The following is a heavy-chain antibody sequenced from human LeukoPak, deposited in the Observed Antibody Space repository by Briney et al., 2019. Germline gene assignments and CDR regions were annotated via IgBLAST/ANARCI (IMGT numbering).Heavy chain of an antibody. Sequence: PGGSLRLSCAASGFTVSSSHMSWVRQAPGKGLEWVSVMFSGGTPYYADSVKGRFTISRDNSKNTLFVQMSSLRAEDTAVYYCTRGISSGSAFDIWGQGTMVTVSS. V-gene: IGHV3-53*01. D-gene: IGHD6-19*01. CDR1: GFTVSSSH. CDR2: MFSGGTP. CDR3: TRGISSGSAFDI. J-gene: IGHJ3*02.